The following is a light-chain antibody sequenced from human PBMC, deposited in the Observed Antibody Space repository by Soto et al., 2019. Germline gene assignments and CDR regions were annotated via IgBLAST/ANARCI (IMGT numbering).Light chain of an antibody. CDR2: GAS. V-gene: IGKV3-20*01. J-gene: IGKJ5*01. Sequence: GHRGTRLCGASQFISSRNLAGYQQRPGQAPRLFIYGASTRATGIPDRFSGSGSGTDFTLTISPLEPEDFAVYFCQQYDSSPISFGHGTRLEIK. CDR1: QFISSRN. CDR3: QQYDSSPIS.